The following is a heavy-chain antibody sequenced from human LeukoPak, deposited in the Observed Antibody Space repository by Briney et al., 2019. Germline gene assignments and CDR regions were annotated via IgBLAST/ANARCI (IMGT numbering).Heavy chain of an antibody. J-gene: IGHJ5*02. Sequence: SETLSLTCTVSGYSISSGYYWGWIRQPPGKGLEWIGRIYTSGSTNYNPSLKSRVTISVDTSKNQFSLKLSSVTAADTAVYYCARDFRVGYYGSGSWELFDPWGQGTLVTVSS. D-gene: IGHD3-10*01. CDR1: GYSISSGYY. V-gene: IGHV4-38-2*02. CDR3: ARDFRVGYYGSGSWELFDP. CDR2: IYTSGST.